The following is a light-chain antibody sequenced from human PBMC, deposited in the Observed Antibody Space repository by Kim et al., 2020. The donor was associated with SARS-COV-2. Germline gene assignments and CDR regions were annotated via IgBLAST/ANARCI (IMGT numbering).Light chain of an antibody. CDR2: KAS. J-gene: IGKJ2*01. Sequence: SASVRDRVDITCRANQTIANWLAWYQQKPGKAPKLLIYKASTLQSGVPSRFSGSRSETEFTLTITSLQPDDFATYFCLQYKRSPYTFGQGTKLEI. V-gene: IGKV1-5*03. CDR3: LQYKRSPYT. CDR1: QTIANW.